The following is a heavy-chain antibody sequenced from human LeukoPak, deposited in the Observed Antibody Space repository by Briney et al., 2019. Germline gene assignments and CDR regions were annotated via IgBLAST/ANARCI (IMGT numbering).Heavy chain of an antibody. CDR3: ARPTGYSYGGNYYYYGMDV. D-gene: IGHD5-18*01. CDR2: IWYDGSNK. J-gene: IGHJ6*02. V-gene: IGHV3-33*01. Sequence: GRSLRLSCAASGFTFSSYGMHWVRQAPGKGLEWMAVIWYDGSNKYYADSVKGRFTISRDNSKNTLYLQMNSLRAEDTAVYYCARPTGYSYGGNYYYYGMDVWGQGTTVTVSS. CDR1: GFTFSSYG.